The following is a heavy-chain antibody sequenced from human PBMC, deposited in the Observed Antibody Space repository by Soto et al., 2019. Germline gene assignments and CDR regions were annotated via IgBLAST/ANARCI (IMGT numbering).Heavy chain of an antibody. V-gene: IGHV4-30-4*01. CDR1: GGSISSGNYY. CDR2: ISYSGST. Sequence: SETLSLTCTVSGGSISSGNYYWSWIRQPPGKGLEWIGFISYSGSTYYNASLKSRVTISVDTSKNQFSLKLSSVTAADTAVYYCARGSPGKFDYWGQGTLVTVSS. CDR3: ARGSPGKFDY. J-gene: IGHJ4*02.